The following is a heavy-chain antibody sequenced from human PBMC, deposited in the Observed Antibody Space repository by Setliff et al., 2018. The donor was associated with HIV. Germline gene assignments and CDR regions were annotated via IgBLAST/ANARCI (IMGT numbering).Heavy chain of an antibody. J-gene: IGHJ6*02. Sequence: SETLSLTCTVSGASISSHYWSWIRQSPGRELEWIGYIYSTGSTNYNPSLQSRVSISMGASKNKFSLKVTSVTSADTAVYYCARSRTSSGYYGVTGYGMDVWGQGTTVTVSS. D-gene: IGHD3-22*01. CDR3: ARSRTSSGYYGVTGYGMDV. CDR1: GASISSHY. V-gene: IGHV4-59*11. CDR2: IYSTGST.